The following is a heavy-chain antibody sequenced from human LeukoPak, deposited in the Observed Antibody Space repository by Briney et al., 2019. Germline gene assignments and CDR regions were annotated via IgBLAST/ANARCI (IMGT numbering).Heavy chain of an antibody. CDR2: ISGSGGST. D-gene: IGHD3-3*01. CDR3: AKDRLRLRFLEWFRGNYFDY. J-gene: IGHJ4*02. Sequence: PGGSLRLSCAASGFTFSSYAMSWVRQAPGKGLEWVSAISGSGGSTYYADSVKGRFTISRDNSKNTLYLQMNSLRAEDTAVYYCAKDRLRLRFLEWFRGNYFDYWGQGTWSPSPQ. V-gene: IGHV3-23*01. CDR1: GFTFSSYA.